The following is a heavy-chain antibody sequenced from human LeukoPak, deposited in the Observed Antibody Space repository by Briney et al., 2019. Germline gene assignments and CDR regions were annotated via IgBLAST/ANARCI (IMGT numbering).Heavy chain of an antibody. CDR3: ATNYGSGHHFNY. J-gene: IGHJ4*02. CDR2: FDPEDGET. D-gene: IGHD3-10*01. V-gene: IGHV1-24*01. CDR1: GYTLTELS. Sequence: ASVKVSCKVSGYTLTELSMHWVRQAPGKGLEWMGGFDPEDGETIYAQKFQGRVTMTEDTSTDTAYMELSSLRSEDTAVYYCATNYGSGHHFNYWGQGTLVTVSS.